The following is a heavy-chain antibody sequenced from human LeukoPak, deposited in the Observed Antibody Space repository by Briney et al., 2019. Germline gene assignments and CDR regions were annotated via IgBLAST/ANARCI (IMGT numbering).Heavy chain of an antibody. V-gene: IGHV3-21*01. Sequence: PGGSLRLSCAASGFTFSSYSMNWVRQAPGKGLEWVSSISSSSSYIYYADSVKGRFTISRDNAKNSLYLQMHSLRAEDTAVYYCARDRIEYSSGGSCYDAWFDPWGQGTLVTVSS. CDR3: ARDRIEYSSGGSCYDAWFDP. CDR2: ISSSSSYI. CDR1: GFTFSSYS. J-gene: IGHJ5*02. D-gene: IGHD2-15*01.